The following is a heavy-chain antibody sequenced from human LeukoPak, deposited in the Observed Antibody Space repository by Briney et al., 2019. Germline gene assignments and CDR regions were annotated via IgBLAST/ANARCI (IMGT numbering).Heavy chain of an antibody. Sequence: SVKVSCKASGGTFSSYAISWVRQAPGQGPEWMGGIIPIFGTANYAQKFQGRVTITADKSTSTAYMELSSLRSEDTAVYYCARDPGFGEKWFEAFDIWGQGTMVTVSS. V-gene: IGHV1-69*06. CDR3: ARDPGFGEKWFEAFDI. CDR2: IIPIFGTA. CDR1: GGTFSSYA. J-gene: IGHJ3*02. D-gene: IGHD3-10*01.